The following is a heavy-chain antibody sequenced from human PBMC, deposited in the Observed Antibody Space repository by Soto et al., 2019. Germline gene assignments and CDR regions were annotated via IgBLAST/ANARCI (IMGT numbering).Heavy chain of an antibody. CDR3: AKGRPAGCCSGGRCHFGY. CDR2: ISWNSNII. D-gene: IGHD2-15*01. V-gene: IGHV3-9*01. J-gene: IGHJ4*02. Sequence: EVQLVESGGGLVQPGRSLRLSCAASGFTFDDYAMHWVRRVPGKGLEWVSSISWNSNIIGYADSVKGRFTISRDNAKNSLYLQITSLRPEDTALDSCAKGRPAGCCSGGRCHFGYWGKGTLVTVSS. CDR1: GFTFDDYA.